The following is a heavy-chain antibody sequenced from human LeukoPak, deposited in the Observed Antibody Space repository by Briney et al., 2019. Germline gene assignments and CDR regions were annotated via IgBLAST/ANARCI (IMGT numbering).Heavy chain of an antibody. CDR2: MNPNRGNT. V-gene: IGHV1-8*01. CDR3: ARDYFESGRGYYYMDV. D-gene: IGHD3-10*01. Sequence: GASVKVSCKASGYSFSNADINWVRQATGQGLEWMGWMNPNRGNTGYAQKFQSRVTMTRNTSISTDYMELSSLRSHGSVVYCYARDYFESGRGYYYMDVWGKGTTVTVS. J-gene: IGHJ6*03. CDR1: GYSFSNAD.